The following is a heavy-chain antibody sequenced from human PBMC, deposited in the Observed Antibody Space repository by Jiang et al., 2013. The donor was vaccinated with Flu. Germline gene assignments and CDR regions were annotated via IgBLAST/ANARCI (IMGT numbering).Heavy chain of an antibody. CDR1: GFTFSSYA. Sequence: QLVESGGGVVQPGRSLRLSCAASGFTFSSYAMHWVRQAPGKGLEWVAVISYDGSNKYYADSVKGRFTISRDNSKNTLYLQMNSLRAEDTAVYYCARDFYGSGSFDYWGQGTLVTVSS. V-gene: IGHV3-30*01. CDR2: ISYDGSNK. J-gene: IGHJ4*02. CDR3: ARDFYGSGSFDY. D-gene: IGHD3-10*01.